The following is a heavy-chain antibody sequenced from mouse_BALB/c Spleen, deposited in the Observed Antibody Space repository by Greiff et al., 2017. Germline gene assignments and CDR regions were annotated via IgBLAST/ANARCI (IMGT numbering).Heavy chain of an antibody. Sequence: QVQLKQSGPGLVQPSQSLSITCTVSGFSLTSYGVHWVRQSPGKGLEWLGVIWSGGSTDYNAAFISRLSISKDNSKSQVFFKMNSLQANDTAIYYCARNGGYDDYFDYWGQGTTLTVSS. CDR3: ARNGGYDDYFDY. D-gene: IGHD2-14*01. V-gene: IGHV2-2*02. CDR1: GFSLTSYG. CDR2: IWSGGST. J-gene: IGHJ2*01.